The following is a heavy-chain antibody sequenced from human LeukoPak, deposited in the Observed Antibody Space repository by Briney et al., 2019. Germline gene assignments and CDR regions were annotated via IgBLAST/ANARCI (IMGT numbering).Heavy chain of an antibody. Sequence: GRSLRLSCAASGFTLTDYAMHWVRQAPGKGLVWVTYMSYDGRNKYYADSVKGRFTISRDSSKNTLYLQMHSLTTDDTAMYYCARDDCSSGICYGDHWRQGTLVTVSS. V-gene: IGHV3-30*04. CDR1: GFTLTDYA. D-gene: IGHD2-15*01. CDR3: ARDDCSSGICYGDH. J-gene: IGHJ4*02. CDR2: MSYDGRNK.